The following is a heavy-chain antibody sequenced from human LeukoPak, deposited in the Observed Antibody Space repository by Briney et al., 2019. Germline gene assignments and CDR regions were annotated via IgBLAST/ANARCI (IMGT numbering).Heavy chain of an antibody. D-gene: IGHD3/OR15-3a*01. Sequence: PGGSLRLSCAASGFTFSSYAMSWVRQAPGKGLEWVSVIRDSGSSTHYADSVKGRFTTSRDNSKNTLYLQMNSLRDEDTAMYFCAKYFYSVDDFRPGRRYFDFWGQGTLVTVSS. V-gene: IGHV3-23*01. CDR2: IRDSGSST. CDR3: AKYFYSVDDFRPGRRYFDF. J-gene: IGHJ4*02. CDR1: GFTFSSYA.